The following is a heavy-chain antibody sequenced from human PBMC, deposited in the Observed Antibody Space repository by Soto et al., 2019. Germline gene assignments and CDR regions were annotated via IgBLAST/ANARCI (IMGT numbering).Heavy chain of an antibody. Sequence: EEQLVESGGGLVQPGGSLRLSCVASGIPVSSNYMTWVRQAPGKGLEWVSVLHSGGDTYYANSVKGRFTISRHDSTNTLFLQMNSLTAEDTAVYYCARDGPYYYASRMDVWGQGTTVTVSS. D-gene: IGHD3-10*01. V-gene: IGHV3-53*04. CDR2: LHSGGDT. CDR3: ARDGPYYYASRMDV. J-gene: IGHJ6*02. CDR1: GIPVSSNY.